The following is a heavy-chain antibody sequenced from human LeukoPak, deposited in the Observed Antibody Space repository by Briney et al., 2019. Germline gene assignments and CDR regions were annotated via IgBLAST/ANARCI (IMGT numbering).Heavy chain of an antibody. Sequence: KPSETLSLTCAVYGGSFSGYYWSWIRQPPGKGLEWIGEINHSGSTNYNPSLKSRVTISVDTSKNQFSLKLSSVTAADTAVYYCARHPHYDYVWGSYRSYFDYWGQGTLVTVSS. J-gene: IGHJ4*02. CDR3: ARHPHYDYVWGSYRSYFDY. CDR1: GGSFSGYY. CDR2: INHSGST. D-gene: IGHD3-16*02. V-gene: IGHV4-34*01.